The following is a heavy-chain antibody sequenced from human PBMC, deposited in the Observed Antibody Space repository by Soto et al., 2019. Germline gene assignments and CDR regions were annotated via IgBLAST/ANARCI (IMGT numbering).Heavy chain of an antibody. CDR2: ISYSGST. J-gene: IGHJ3*01. CDR1: AGSISPYY. Sequence: QVQLRESGPGLVKPSETLSLTRSVSAGSISPYYWHWMRQPPGKGLEWIGYISYSGSTKYNPSLRSRVSFSVATSKNHLSLKLSSVTDADTAVYYCARDRVVATVFGAFGLWGQGTMVTVSS. V-gene: IGHV4-59*01. D-gene: IGHD3-3*01. CDR3: ARDRVVATVFGAFGL.